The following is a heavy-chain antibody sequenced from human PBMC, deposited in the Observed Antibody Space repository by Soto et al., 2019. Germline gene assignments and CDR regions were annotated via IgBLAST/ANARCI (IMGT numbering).Heavy chain of an antibody. Sequence: QVQLVESGGGVVQPGRSLRLSCAASGFTFSSYGMHWVRQAPGKGREWVAVIWYDGSNKYYADSVKGLFTISRDNSKNTQYLQMNSLRAEDTAVYYCAREVSGWRFDYWGQGTLVTVSS. V-gene: IGHV3-33*01. CDR1: GFTFSSYG. J-gene: IGHJ4*02. D-gene: IGHD6-19*01. CDR3: AREVSGWRFDY. CDR2: IWYDGSNK.